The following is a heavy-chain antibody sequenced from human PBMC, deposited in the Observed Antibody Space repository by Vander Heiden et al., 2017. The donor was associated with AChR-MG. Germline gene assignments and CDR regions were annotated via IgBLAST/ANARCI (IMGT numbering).Heavy chain of an antibody. CDR2: IYYSGST. V-gene: IGHV4-59*01. Sequence: QVQLQESGPGLVKPSETLSLNCTVSGGSISSYYWSWLRQPPGKGLEWIGYIYYSGSTNYNPSLKSRVTISVDTSKNQFSLKFISVTAADTAVYYCARRGAVAGGVYFDSWGQGTLVTVSS. CDR3: ARRGAVAGGVYFDS. D-gene: IGHD6-19*01. J-gene: IGHJ4*02. CDR1: GGSISSYY.